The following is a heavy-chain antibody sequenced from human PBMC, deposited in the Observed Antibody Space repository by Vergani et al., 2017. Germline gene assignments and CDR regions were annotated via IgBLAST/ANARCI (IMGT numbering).Heavy chain of an antibody. V-gene: IGHV1-69*01. Sequence: QVQLVQSGAEVKKPGSSVKVSCKASGGTFSSYAISWVRQAPGQGLEWMGGIIPIFGTANYAQKFQGRVTITADESTSTAYMELSSLRSEDTAVYYCARDRTPYDSSCYYRTDAFDIWGQGTMVTVSS. J-gene: IGHJ3*02. D-gene: IGHD3-22*01. CDR1: GGTFSSYA. CDR3: ARDRTPYDSSCYYRTDAFDI. CDR2: IIPIFGTA.